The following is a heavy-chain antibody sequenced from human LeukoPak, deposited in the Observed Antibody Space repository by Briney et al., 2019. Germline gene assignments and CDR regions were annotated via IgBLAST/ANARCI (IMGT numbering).Heavy chain of an antibody. V-gene: IGHV3-23*01. CDR1: GFTFSGYA. CDR2: ISGSGGST. J-gene: IGHJ3*02. D-gene: IGHD2-2*02. CDR3: ARGSLSRYCSSTSCYRVLNAFDI. Sequence: VGSLRLSCAASGFTFSGYAMSWVREAPGKGLEWVSGISGSGGSTYYAASAKGRFTISRDNSKNTLYLQMNSLRAEDTAVYYCARGSLSRYCSSTSCYRVLNAFDIWGQGTMVTVSS.